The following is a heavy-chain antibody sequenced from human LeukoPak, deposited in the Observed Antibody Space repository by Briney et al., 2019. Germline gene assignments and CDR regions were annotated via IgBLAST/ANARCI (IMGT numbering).Heavy chain of an antibody. CDR3: ATRYCSGGSCYHAFDI. CDR1: GGSISSYY. V-gene: IGHV4-59*01. CDR2: IYYSGST. Sequence: SETLSLTCTVSGGSISSYYWSWIRQPPGKGLEWIGYIYYSGSTNYNPSLKSRVTISVDTSKNQFSLKLSSVTAADTAVYHCATRYCSGGSCYHAFDIWGQGTMVTVSS. D-gene: IGHD2-15*01. J-gene: IGHJ3*02.